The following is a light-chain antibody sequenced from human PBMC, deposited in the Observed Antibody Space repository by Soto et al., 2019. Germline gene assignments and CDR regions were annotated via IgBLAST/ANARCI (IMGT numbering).Light chain of an antibody. CDR3: QQRNIWPPVT. V-gene: IGKV1-5*01. CDR2: DAS. J-gene: IGKJ5*01. Sequence: DIQITQSPSTLPGSVGERVAKTLWVSQSISRWLAWYQQKPGKAPKLLIHDASSLQSGVPSRFSGSGSGTEFTLTIRSLEPEDSAVYYCQQRNIWPPVTFGQGTQREIK. CDR1: QSISRW.